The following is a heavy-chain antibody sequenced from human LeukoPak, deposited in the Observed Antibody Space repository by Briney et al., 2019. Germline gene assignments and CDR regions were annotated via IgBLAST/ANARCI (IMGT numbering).Heavy chain of an antibody. CDR3: AREKTTYYYDSSGYRYGY. CDR1: GGSISSYY. CDR2: IYTSGST. Sequence: PSETLSLTCTVSGGSISSYYWSWIRQPAGKGLEWIGRIYTSGSTNYNPSLKSRVTMSVGTSKNQFSLKLSSVTAADTAVYYCAREKTTYYYDSSGYRYGYWGQGTLVTVSS. V-gene: IGHV4-4*07. J-gene: IGHJ4*02. D-gene: IGHD3-22*01.